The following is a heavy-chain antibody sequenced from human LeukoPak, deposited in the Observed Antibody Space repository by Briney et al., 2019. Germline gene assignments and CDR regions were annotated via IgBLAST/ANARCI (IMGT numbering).Heavy chain of an antibody. J-gene: IGHJ6*03. CDR2: IIPIFGTA. V-gene: IGHV1-69*13. CDR1: GGTFSSYA. CDR3: AREGKPAATPVYYYYFMDA. D-gene: IGHD2-2*01. Sequence: SVKVSCKASGGTFSSYAISWVRQAPGQGLEWMGGIIPIFGTANYAQKFQGRGTITADESTSTAYMELSSLRSEDTAVYYCAREGKPAATPVYYYYFMDAWGKGTTVTVSS.